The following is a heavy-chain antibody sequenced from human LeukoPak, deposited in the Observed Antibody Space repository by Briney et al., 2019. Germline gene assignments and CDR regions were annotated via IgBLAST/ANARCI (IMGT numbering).Heavy chain of an antibody. D-gene: IGHD5-18*01. CDR2: IYYSGST. J-gene: IGHJ4*02. CDR1: GGSISSSSYY. Sequence: SETLSLTCIVSGGSISSSSYYWGWIRQPPGKGLEWIGSIYYSGSTYYNPSLKSRVTISVDTSKNQFSLKLSSVTAADTAVYYCARQVSVELWLTRIDYWGQGTLVTVSS. CDR3: ARQVSVELWLTRIDY. V-gene: IGHV4-39*01.